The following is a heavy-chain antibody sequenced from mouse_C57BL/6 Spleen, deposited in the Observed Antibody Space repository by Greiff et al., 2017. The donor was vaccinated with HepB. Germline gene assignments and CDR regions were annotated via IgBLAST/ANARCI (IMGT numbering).Heavy chain of an antibody. V-gene: IGHV1-82*01. D-gene: IGHD2-4*01. CDR2: IYPGDGDT. CDR1: GYAFSSSW. CDR3: ARGKGLPAWFAY. Sequence: QVHVKQSGPELVKPGASVKISCKASGYAFSSSWMNWVKQRPGKGLEWIGRIYPGDGDTNYNGKFKGKATLTADKSSSTAYMQLSSLTSEDSAVYFCARGKGLPAWFAYWGQGTLVTVSA. J-gene: IGHJ3*01.